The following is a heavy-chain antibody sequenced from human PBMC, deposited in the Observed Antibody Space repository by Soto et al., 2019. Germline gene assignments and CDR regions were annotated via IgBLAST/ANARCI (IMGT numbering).Heavy chain of an antibody. CDR1: GFTFHDYV. CDR3: AKDKGDIATTGLDY. Sequence: GGSLRLSCAASGFTFHDYVMHWVRQAPGKGLQWVSGISWNSEKIDYADSVKGRFTISRDNAKNSLYLQMNTLRVEDTALYFCAKDKGDIATTGLDYWGQGTLVTVSS. V-gene: IGHV3-9*01. CDR2: ISWNSEKI. J-gene: IGHJ4*02. D-gene: IGHD6-13*01.